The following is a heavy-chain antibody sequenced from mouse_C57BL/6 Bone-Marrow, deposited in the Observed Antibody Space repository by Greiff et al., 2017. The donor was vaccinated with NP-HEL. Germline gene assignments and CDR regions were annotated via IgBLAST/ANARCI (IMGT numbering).Heavy chain of an antibody. CDR2: IYPGDGDT. V-gene: IGHV1-80*01. CDR1: GYAFSSYW. CDR3: ARRSYGYYAMDD. Sequence: VQLQQSGAELVKPGASVKISCKASGYAFSSYWMNWVKQRPGKGLEWIGQIYPGDGDTNYNGKFKGKATLTADKSSSTAYMQLSSLTSEDSAVYFCARRSYGYYAMDDWGQGTSVTVSS. D-gene: IGHD1-1*02. J-gene: IGHJ4*01.